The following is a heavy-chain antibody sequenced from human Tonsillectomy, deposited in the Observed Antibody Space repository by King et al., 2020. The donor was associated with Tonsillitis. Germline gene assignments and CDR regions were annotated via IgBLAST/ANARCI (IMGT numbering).Heavy chain of an antibody. D-gene: IGHD2-2*01. CDR2: ISYDGSNK. J-gene: IGHJ4*02. CDR1: GFTFSNYG. V-gene: IGHV3-30*18. CDR3: AKDSTYCSSTSCLDY. Sequence: QLVQSGGGVVQPGRSLRLSCAASGFTFSNYGMHWVRQAPGKGLEWVAVISYDGSNKYYPDSVKGRFTISRDNSRSTLYLQMNSLRAEDTAVYYCAKDSTYCSSTSCLDYWGQGTLVTVSS.